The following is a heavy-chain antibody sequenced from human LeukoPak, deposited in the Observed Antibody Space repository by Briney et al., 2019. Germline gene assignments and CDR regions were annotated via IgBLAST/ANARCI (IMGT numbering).Heavy chain of an antibody. J-gene: IGHJ6*02. CDR2: LDESGRP. Sequence: PSETLSLTCSVSGGSIRSGDHHWAWVRQPPGKGLEFVGSLDESGRPYYNPPLKSRVSISGDTSGKQFSLNLSSVTAADTAVYYCARNYYGMDVWGQGTTVTVSS. V-gene: IGHV4-39*07. CDR1: GGSIRSGDHH. CDR3: ARNYYGMDV.